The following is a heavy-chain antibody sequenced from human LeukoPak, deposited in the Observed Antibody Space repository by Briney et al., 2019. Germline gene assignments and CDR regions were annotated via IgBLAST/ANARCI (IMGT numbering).Heavy chain of an antibody. D-gene: IGHD3-10*01. V-gene: IGHV3-23*01. Sequence: GGSLRLSCAASGFTFSSHTMGWVRQAPGKGLEWVSGISGSGVNTYYADSVKGRFTISRDNSKNTLYLQMDSLRAEDTAVYYCAKAFGRVTYDFWGQGILVTVSS. CDR1: GFTFSSHT. CDR3: AKAFGRVTYDF. CDR2: ISGSGVNT. J-gene: IGHJ4*02.